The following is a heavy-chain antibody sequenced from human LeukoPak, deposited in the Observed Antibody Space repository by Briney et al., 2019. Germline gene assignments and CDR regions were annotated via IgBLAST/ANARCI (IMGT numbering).Heavy chain of an antibody. CDR2: IYYSGST. V-gene: IGHV4-31*03. D-gene: IGHD3-16*01. CDR3: ARLRNGRNYYGMDV. Sequence: SETLSLTCTVSGGSISSGGYYWSWIRQHPGKGLEWIGYIYYSGSTYYNPSLKSRVTISVDTSKNQFSLKLSSVTAADTAVYYCARLRNGRNYYGMDVWGQGTTVTVSS. CDR1: GGSISSGGYY. J-gene: IGHJ6*02.